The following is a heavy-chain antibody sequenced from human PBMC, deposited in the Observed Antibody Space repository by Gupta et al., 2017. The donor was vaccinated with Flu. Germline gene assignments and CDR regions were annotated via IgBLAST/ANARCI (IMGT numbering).Heavy chain of an antibody. CDR2: INWNGGAT. V-gene: IGHV3-20*04. CDR3: VREKSCGGACYYMDV. D-gene: IGHD2-21*01. J-gene: IGHJ6*03. CDR1: EFTFDDYG. Sequence: EAHLVESGGGVARPGGSLRLSCAASEFTFDDYGLSWVRQAPGKGLEWVCSINWNGGATGYRDSVKGRFTISSDNARNSLSLQMNGLRAEDTAFYYGVREKSCGGACYYMDVWGQGTTVIVSS.